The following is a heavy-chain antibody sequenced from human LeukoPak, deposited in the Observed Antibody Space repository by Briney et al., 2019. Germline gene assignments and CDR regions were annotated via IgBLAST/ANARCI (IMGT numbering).Heavy chain of an antibody. CDR2: IKIDGTEK. V-gene: IGHV3-7*01. CDR3: ARRVVGGTDYFDY. J-gene: IGHJ4*02. D-gene: IGHD1-26*01. CDR1: GFAFGTYW. Sequence: GGSLRLSCAASGFAFGTYWMTWVRQAPGKGLEWVANIKIDGTEKSYADSVKGRFTISRDNAKNSLYLQMSSLRAEDTAVYYCARRVVGGTDYFDYWGQGTLVTVSS.